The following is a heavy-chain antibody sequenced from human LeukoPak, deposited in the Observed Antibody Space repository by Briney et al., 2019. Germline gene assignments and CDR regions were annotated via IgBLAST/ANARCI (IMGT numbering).Heavy chain of an antibody. Sequence: KPSETLSLTCAVYGGSFSGYYWSWIRQPPGKGLEWIEELHHTGSTNYNPSLQSRVTISLDTSKNQFSLQLSSVTAADTAVYYCARGEGRYCSSTSCYQFVRYYYYMDVWGKGTTVTVSS. V-gene: IGHV4-34*01. CDR1: GGSFSGYY. CDR2: LHHTGST. D-gene: IGHD2-2*01. J-gene: IGHJ6*03. CDR3: ARGEGRYCSSTSCYQFVRYYYYMDV.